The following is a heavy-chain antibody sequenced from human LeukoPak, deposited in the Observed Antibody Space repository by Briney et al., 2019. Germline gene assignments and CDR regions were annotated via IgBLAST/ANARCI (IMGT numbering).Heavy chain of an antibody. CDR1: GYTFTSYG. D-gene: IGHD1-26*01. CDR3: ARFEFPIVGDPFDY. Sequence: ASVKVSCMASGYTFTSYGISWVRQAPGQGLEWMGWISAYNGNTNYAQKLQGRVTMTTDTSTSTAYMELRSLRSDDTAVYYCARFEFPIVGDPFDYWGQGTLVTVSS. CDR2: ISAYNGNT. J-gene: IGHJ4*02. V-gene: IGHV1-18*01.